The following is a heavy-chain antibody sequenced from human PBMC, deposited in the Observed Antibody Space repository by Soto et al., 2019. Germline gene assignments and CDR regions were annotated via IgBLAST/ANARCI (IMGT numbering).Heavy chain of an antibody. CDR3: ARQDHGDYEFFFDY. Sequence: SETLSLTCTVSGASIISTTKYWGWIRQPPGRGLEWIGTISSIGSTYYNPSLEGRVTISVDTSKNQFSLKVTSVTAADTGLYYCARQDHGDYEFFFDYWGQGTLVTVS. J-gene: IGHJ4*02. D-gene: IGHD4-17*01. CDR1: GASIISTTKY. CDR2: ISSIGST. V-gene: IGHV4-39*01.